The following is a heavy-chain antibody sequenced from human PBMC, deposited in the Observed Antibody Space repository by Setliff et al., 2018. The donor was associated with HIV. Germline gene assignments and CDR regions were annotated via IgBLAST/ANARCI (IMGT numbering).Heavy chain of an antibody. CDR1: GGSISSGSYY. Sequence: SETLSLTCTVSGGSISSGSYYWSWIRQPAGKGLKWIGHIHASGNTNYNPSLKSQVTISVDTSKKYFSLRLTSVTAADTAVYYCARAIVYGSAFDIWGQGTMVTV. J-gene: IGHJ3*02. CDR3: ARAIVYGSAFDI. V-gene: IGHV4-61*09. D-gene: IGHD6-13*01. CDR2: IHASGNT.